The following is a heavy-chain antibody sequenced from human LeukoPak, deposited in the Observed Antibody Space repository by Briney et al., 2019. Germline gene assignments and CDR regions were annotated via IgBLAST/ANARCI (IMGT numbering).Heavy chain of an antibody. CDR2: ISGSGDST. Sequence: GGSLRLSCAASGFTFSTYAVNWVRQAPGKGLEWVSTISGSGDSTYYADSVKARFTISRDNSKDTLYLQMSSVRVDDTAVYYCARDRGRYYDSRGFYWGYYFDSWGQGILVTVST. CDR1: GFTFSTYA. D-gene: IGHD3-22*01. V-gene: IGHV3-23*01. CDR3: ARDRGRYYDSRGFYWGYYFDS. J-gene: IGHJ4*02.